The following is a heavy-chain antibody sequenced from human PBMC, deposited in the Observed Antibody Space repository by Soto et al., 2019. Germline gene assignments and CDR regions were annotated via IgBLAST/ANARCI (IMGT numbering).Heavy chain of an antibody. CDR1: RFSITRTRCH. CDR3: ARHGITGSYYDAFDI. D-gene: IGHD1-26*01. J-gene: IGHJ3*02. CDR2: IKYSGTT. Sequence: TLYLTSTPHRFSITRTRCHPITIRQPPGKGLEWIASIKYSGTTFYNPSLKSRVTLSVDTSKNQFALKLSSVTAAETAVYYCARHGITGSYYDAFDIWGKGTMVT. V-gene: IGHV4-39*01.